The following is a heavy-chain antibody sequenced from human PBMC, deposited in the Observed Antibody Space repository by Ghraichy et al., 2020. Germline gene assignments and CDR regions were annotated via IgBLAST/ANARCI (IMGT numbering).Heavy chain of an antibody. V-gene: IGHV1-69*13. CDR1: GGTFSSYA. CDR2: IIPIFGTA. J-gene: IGHJ1*01. Sequence: SVKVSCKASGGTFSSYAISWVRQAPGQGLEWMGGIIPIFGTANYAQKFQGRVTITADESTSTAYMELSSLRSEDTAVYYCASPPGIAAAEYFQHWGQGNLVTGSS. CDR3: ASPPGIAAAEYFQH. D-gene: IGHD6-13*01.